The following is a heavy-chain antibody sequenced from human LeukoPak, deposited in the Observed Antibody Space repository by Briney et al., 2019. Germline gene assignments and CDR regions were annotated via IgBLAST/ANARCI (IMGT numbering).Heavy chain of an antibody. V-gene: IGHV4-39*07. Sequence: SETLSVTCTVSGGSISSSSYYWGWIRQPPGKGLEWIGSIYYSGSTYYNPSLKSRVTISVDTSKNQFSLKLSSVTAADTAVYYCARHYYGSLTEAFDIWGQGTMVTVSS. CDR1: GGSISSSSYY. CDR3: ARHYYGSLTEAFDI. D-gene: IGHD3-10*01. CDR2: IYYSGST. J-gene: IGHJ3*02.